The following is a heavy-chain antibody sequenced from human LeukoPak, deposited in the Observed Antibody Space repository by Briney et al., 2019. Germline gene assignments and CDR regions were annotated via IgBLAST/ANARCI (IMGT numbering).Heavy chain of an antibody. CDR2: IYHSGST. J-gene: IGHJ4*02. Sequence: PSGTLSLTCAVSGGSISSSTWWSWVRQPPGKGLEWIGEIYHSGSTNYNPSLKSRVTISVDKSKNQFSLKLSSVTAADTAVYYCARGSDGGWYGMFDYWGQGTLVTVSS. V-gene: IGHV4-4*02. CDR3: ARGSDGGWYGMFDY. D-gene: IGHD6-19*01. CDR1: GGSISSSTW.